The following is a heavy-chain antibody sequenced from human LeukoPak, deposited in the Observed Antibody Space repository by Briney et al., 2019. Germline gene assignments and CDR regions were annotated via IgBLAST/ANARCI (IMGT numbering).Heavy chain of an antibody. J-gene: IGHJ4*02. V-gene: IGHV3-53*01. CDR1: GFTFSSYS. Sequence: GGSLRLSCAASGFTFSSYSMNWVRQAPGKGLEWVSIIYSDGSTNYADSVKGRFTISRDTSKNTLFLQMNSLRAEDTAVYYCARIYSGSHYSWGQGTLVTISS. D-gene: IGHD1-26*01. CDR2: IYSDGST. CDR3: ARIYSGSHYS.